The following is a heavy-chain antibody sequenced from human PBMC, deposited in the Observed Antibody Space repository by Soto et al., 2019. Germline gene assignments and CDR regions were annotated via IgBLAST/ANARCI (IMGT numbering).Heavy chain of an antibody. V-gene: IGHV4-34*01. CDR1: GGSFSGYY. J-gene: IGHJ5*02. CDR2: INHSGST. Sequence: QVQLQQWGAGLLKPSETLSLTCAVYGGSFSGYYWSWIRQPPGKGLEWIGEINHSGSTNYNPSLRGRVPMSADTSKNQFSLTLSSVTAADTAVYYCARGLPIVGGVITNNWFDPWGQGTLVTVSS. D-gene: IGHD3-10*02. CDR3: ARGLPIVGGVITNNWFDP.